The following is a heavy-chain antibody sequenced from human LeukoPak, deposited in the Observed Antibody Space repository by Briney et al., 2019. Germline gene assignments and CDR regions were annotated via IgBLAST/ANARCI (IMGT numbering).Heavy chain of an antibody. CDR2: ISHDGSRK. J-gene: IGHJ4*02. CDR3: ARDQDMKGVVPAAVFDY. CDR1: GLTFSSHG. Sequence: PGGSLRLSCAASGLTFSSHGMHWVRQAPGKGLEWVAVISHDGSRKYYADSVKGRFTVSRDNSKNTLYVQMNSLRAEDTAVYYCARDQDMKGVVPAAVFDYWGQGTLVTVSS. V-gene: IGHV3-30*03. D-gene: IGHD2-2*01.